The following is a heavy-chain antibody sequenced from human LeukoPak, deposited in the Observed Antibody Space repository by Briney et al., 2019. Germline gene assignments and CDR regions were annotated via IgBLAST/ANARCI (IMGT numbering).Heavy chain of an antibody. CDR1: GGSFSDYY. Sequence: PSETLSLTCAVYGGSFSDYYWSSFRQPPGKGLEWIGEINHGGSTNYNPSLKSRVTIPVDTSKNQFSLKLSSVTAADTAVYYCAYSSDFQQHWGQGTLVTVSS. J-gene: IGHJ1*01. CDR2: INHGGST. V-gene: IGHV4-34*01. D-gene: IGHD3-22*01. CDR3: AYSSDFQQH.